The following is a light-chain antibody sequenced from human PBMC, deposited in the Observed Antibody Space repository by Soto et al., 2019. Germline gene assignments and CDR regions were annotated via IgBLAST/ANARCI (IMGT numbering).Light chain of an antibody. J-gene: IGLJ2*01. Sequence: QSALTQPASVSGSPGQSITISCTGTSSDIGGYSHVSWYQQHPGKAPKLMIYDVSNRPSGVSNRFSGSKSGNTASLTISGLQAEDEADYYCSSYTSSSTVVIGGGTKVTVL. V-gene: IGLV2-14*01. CDR3: SSYTSSSTVV. CDR1: SSDIGGYSH. CDR2: DVS.